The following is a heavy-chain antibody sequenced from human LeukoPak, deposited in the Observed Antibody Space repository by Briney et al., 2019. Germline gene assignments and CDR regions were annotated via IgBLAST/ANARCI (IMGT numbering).Heavy chain of an antibody. J-gene: IGHJ6*02. D-gene: IGHD2-2*01. CDR1: GYTFTNYY. Sequence: ASVKVSCKAFGYTFTNYYMHWVRQAPGQGLEWMGIINPSAGNTGFTQKFQGRVTMTRDASTSTVYMELSSLRSEDTAVYYCARDRLVEYYYYYGMDVWGQGTTVTVSS. CDR2: INPSAGNT. CDR3: ARDRLVEYYYYYGMDV. V-gene: IGHV1-46*01.